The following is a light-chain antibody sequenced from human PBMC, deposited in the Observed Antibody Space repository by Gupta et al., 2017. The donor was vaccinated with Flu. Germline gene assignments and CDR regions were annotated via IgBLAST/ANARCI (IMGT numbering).Light chain of an antibody. J-gene: IGLJ3*02. CDR1: GRMTHNY. V-gene: IGLV6-57*02. Sequence: GRMTHNYVQGYQQHPSSAPTTVVYKDKKRHSGVPDRFSGSNGSSSNSASLTISELRTDDEADYYCQSYDRNYLLRVFGGGTKLTVL. CDR2: KDK. CDR3: QSYDRNYLLRV.